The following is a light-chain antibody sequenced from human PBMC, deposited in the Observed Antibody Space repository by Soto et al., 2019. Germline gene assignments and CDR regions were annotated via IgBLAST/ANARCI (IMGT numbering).Light chain of an antibody. V-gene: IGLV2-14*01. Sequence: QSALTQPASVSGSPGQSITRSCTGTSSDIGGYNYVSWYQQHPGEAPKLMIFEVNNRPSGVSHRFSGSKSGNTASLTISGLQAEDEADYYCSSYTSSSTSVFGGGTQLTVL. J-gene: IGLJ7*01. CDR1: SSDIGGYNY. CDR3: SSYTSSSTSV. CDR2: EVN.